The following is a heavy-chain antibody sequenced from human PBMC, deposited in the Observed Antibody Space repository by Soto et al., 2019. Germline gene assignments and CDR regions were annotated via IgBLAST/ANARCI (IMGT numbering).Heavy chain of an antibody. J-gene: IGHJ4*02. V-gene: IGHV3-9*01. D-gene: IGHD1-26*01. Sequence: EVHLVESGGGLVQPGRSLRLSCAASGFTFDDYAMHWVRQAPGKGLEWVSGISWNSDSTGYADSVKGRFTISRDNAKKSLFLQMNSLRAEDTAWYFCAKDTYIIVGGTHIDFWGRGTLVSVSS. CDR2: ISWNSDST. CDR3: AKDTYIIVGGTHIDF. CDR1: GFTFDDYA.